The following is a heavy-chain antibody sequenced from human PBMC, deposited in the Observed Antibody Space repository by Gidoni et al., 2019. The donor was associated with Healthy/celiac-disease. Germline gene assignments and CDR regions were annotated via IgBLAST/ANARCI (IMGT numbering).Heavy chain of an antibody. V-gene: IGHV3-15*01. D-gene: IGHD6-19*01. CDR1: GFTFSNAW. CDR3: TTGSSGWYGEDYFDY. J-gene: IGHJ4*02. Sequence: EVQLVESGGGLVKPGGSLRLSCAASGFTFSNAWMSWVRQAPGKGLEWVGRIKSKTDGGTTDYAAHVKGRFTISRDDSKNTLYLQMNSLKTEDTAVYYCTTGSSGWYGEDYFDYWGQGTLVTVSS. CDR2: IKSKTDGGTT.